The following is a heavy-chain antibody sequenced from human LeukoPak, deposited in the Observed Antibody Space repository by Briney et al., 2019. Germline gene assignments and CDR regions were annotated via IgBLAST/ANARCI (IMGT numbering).Heavy chain of an antibody. D-gene: IGHD1-26*01. CDR3: AKDPYNGSYFDY. Sequence: GGSLRLSCAASGFTFSSYAVSWVRQAPGKGLEWVSAISGSGGSTYYADSVKGRFTISRDNSKNTLYLQMNSLRAEDTAVYYCAKDPYNGSYFDYWGQGTLVTVSS. V-gene: IGHV3-23*01. CDR2: ISGSGGST. J-gene: IGHJ4*02. CDR1: GFTFSSYA.